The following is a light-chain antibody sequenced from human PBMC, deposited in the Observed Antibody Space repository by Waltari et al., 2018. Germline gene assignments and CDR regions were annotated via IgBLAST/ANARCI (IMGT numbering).Light chain of an antibody. CDR1: QSVSGN. Sequence: EIVMTQSPATLSVSPGERATLSCRAIQSVSGNLAWYQQKPGQAPRLLIYGASARATGIPARFSGSASGTEFTLTISSLQSEYSAVYYCQQYYDWRRVTFGQGTRLEIK. CDR2: GAS. V-gene: IGKV3D-15*01. CDR3: QQYYDWRRVT. J-gene: IGKJ5*01.